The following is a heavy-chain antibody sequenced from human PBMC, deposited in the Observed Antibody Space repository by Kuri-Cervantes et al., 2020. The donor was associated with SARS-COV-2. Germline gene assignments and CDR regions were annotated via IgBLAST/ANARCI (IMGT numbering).Heavy chain of an antibody. J-gene: IGHJ4*02. D-gene: IGHD3-10*01. V-gene: IGHV1-2*04. CDR3: ARGEGVRGLMVVFKWRGAGPLHF. CDR2: INPNSGGT. CDR1: GYTFTDYY. Sequence: ASVKVSCKASGYTFTDYYMHWVRQAPGQGLEWMGWINPNSGGTNYAQKFQGWVAMTRDTSLSTAYMELSRLRSDDTAVYYGARGEGVRGLMVVFKWRGAGPLHFWGQGTLVTVSS.